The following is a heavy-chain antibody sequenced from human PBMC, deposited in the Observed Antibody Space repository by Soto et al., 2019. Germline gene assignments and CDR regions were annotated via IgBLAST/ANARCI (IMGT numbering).Heavy chain of an antibody. J-gene: IGHJ6*02. V-gene: IGHV3-30-3*01. CDR1: GFTFSSYA. D-gene: IGHD1-26*01. CDR3: ARDTIVGATFEGGLVDFYYGMDV. Sequence: GGSLRLSCAASGFTFSSYAMHWVRQAPGKGLEWVAVISYDGRNKYYADSVKGRFTISRDNSKNTLYVQMNSLRAEDTAVYYCARDTIVGATFEGGLVDFYYGMDVWGQGTTVTVSS. CDR2: ISYDGRNK.